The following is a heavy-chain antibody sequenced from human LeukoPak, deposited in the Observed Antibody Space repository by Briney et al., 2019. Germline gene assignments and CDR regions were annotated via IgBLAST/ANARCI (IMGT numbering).Heavy chain of an antibody. V-gene: IGHV3-30-3*01. Sequence: GGSLRLSCAASGFTFSSYAMHWVRQAPGKGLEWVAVISYDGSNKYYADSVKGRFTISRDNSKDTLYLQMNSLRAEDTAVYYCARETPFIGWFDPWGQGTLVTVSS. CDR3: ARETPFIGWFDP. D-gene: IGHD2-15*01. CDR1: GFTFSSYA. J-gene: IGHJ5*02. CDR2: ISYDGSNK.